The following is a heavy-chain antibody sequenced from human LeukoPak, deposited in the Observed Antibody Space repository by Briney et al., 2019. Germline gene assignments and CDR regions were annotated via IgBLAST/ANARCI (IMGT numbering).Heavy chain of an antibody. CDR3: ARVEMATTDLDY. J-gene: IGHJ4*02. CDR2: INPNSGGT. V-gene: IGHV1-2*02. D-gene: IGHD5-24*01. CDR1: GYTFTGYY. Sequence: ASVKVSCKASGYTFTGYYMHWGRQAPGQGLEGMGWINPNSGGTNYAQTFQGRVTMTRDTSISTAYMELSRLRSDDTAVYYCARVEMATTDLDYWGQGTLVTVSS.